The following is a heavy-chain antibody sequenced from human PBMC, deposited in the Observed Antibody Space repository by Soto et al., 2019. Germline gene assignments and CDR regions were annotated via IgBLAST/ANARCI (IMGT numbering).Heavy chain of an antibody. J-gene: IGHJ5*02. CDR2: IYWDDDK. Sequence: SGPTLVNHTQTLTLTCTFSVFSLSTSGVGVGWIRQPPGKALEWLALIYWDDDKRYSPSLKSRLTITKDTSKNQVVLTMTNMDPVDTATYHCAHSPDSSRPLNWFDPWGQGTLVTVSS. V-gene: IGHV2-5*02. D-gene: IGHD6-13*01. CDR1: VFSLSTSGVG. CDR3: AHSPDSSRPLNWFDP.